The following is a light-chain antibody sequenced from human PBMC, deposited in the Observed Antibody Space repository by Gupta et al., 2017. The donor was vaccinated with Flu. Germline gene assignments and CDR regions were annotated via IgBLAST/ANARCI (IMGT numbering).Light chain of an antibody. Sequence: LIIYEINERPSGVSDRFSGSKSGNTASLAISGLRFEDEADYYCTSYNTSHTVVVVFGGGTKLTVL. V-gene: IGLV2-14*01. J-gene: IGLJ2*01. CDR2: EIN. CDR3: TSYNTSHTVVVV.